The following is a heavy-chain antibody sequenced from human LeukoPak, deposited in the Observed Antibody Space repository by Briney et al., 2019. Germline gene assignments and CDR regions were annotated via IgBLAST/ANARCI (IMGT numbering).Heavy chain of an antibody. CDR3: ARATYDGYYYYYMDV. Sequence: KPSETLSLTCTISGGSISSYYWSWIRQPAGKGLEWIGRIYTSGRTNYNPSLKSRVTMSVDTSKNQFSLKLSSVTAADTAVYYCARATYDGYYYYYMDVWGKGTTVTVSS. CDR2: IYTSGRT. V-gene: IGHV4-4*07. CDR1: GGSISSYY. D-gene: IGHD3-22*01. J-gene: IGHJ6*03.